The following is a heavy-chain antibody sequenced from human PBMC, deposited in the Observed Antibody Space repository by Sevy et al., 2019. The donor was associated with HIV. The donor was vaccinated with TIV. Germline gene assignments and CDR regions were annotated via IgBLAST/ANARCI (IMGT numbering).Heavy chain of an antibody. V-gene: IGHV3-7*01. D-gene: IGHD6-13*01. CDR1: GFSLNNYW. CDR3: VRAIAAEASF. Sequence: GGSLRLSCAVSGFSLNNYWMSWVRQAPGKGLEWVANINQNGSVKYYVDSVKGHFTISRDDARNLLYLQMNNLRVEDTALYYCVRAIAAEASFWGQGTLVTVSS. J-gene: IGHJ1*01. CDR2: INQNGSVK.